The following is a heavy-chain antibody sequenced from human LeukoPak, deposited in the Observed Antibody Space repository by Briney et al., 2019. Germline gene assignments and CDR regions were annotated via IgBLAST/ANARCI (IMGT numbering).Heavy chain of an antibody. CDR2: FDPEDGET. CDR3: ATDLSHSGYDFRSFDY. Sequence: ASVKVSCKVSGYTLTELSMHWVRQAPGKGLEWMGGFDPEDGETIYAQKFQGRVTMTEGTSTDTAYMELSSLRSEDTAVYYCATDLSHSGYDFRSFDYWGQGTLVTVSS. D-gene: IGHD5-12*01. V-gene: IGHV1-24*01. J-gene: IGHJ4*02. CDR1: GYTLTELS.